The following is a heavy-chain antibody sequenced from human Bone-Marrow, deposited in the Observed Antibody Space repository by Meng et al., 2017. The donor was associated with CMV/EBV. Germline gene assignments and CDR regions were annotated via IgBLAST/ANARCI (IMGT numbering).Heavy chain of an antibody. J-gene: IGHJ6*02. CDR2: IYSGGSST. CDR3: AKDLAADDYYYGRDV. CDR1: GFTFSSYA. D-gene: IGHD6-13*01. Sequence: GESQKISCTASGFTFSSYALNWVRQAPGKGLEWVSIIYSGGSSTYYADSVKGRFTISRDNSKTTLYLQMNSLRVEDTAVYYCAKDLAADDYYYGRDVWGQGTTVTVSS. V-gene: IGHV3-23*03.